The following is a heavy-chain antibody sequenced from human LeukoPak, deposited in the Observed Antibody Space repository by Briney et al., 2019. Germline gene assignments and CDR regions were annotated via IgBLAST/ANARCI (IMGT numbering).Heavy chain of an antibody. J-gene: IGHJ5*02. CDR2: INPSGGSS. CDR1: GYTFTSYY. CDR3: ARDISGYDP. Sequence: ASVKVSCKSSGYTFTSYYMYWVRQGHGPGIEWMGIINPSGGSSSNAQKFQSRVTMTRDTSTRTVYMELSSLRSEDTAVYSCARDISGYDPWGQGTLVTVSS. D-gene: IGHD5-12*01. V-gene: IGHV1-46*01.